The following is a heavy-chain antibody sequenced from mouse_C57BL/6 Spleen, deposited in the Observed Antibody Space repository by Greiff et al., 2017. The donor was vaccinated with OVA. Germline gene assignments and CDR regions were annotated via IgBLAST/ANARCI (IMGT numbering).Heavy chain of an antibody. CDR1: GYTFTDYY. V-gene: IGHV1-77*01. J-gene: IGHJ2*01. CDR3: ARWRDYDYFDY. Sequence: QVQLQQSGAELVKPGASVKISCKASGYTFTDYYINWVKQRPGQGLEWIGKIGPGSGSTYYNEKFKSKTTLTADKSSSTAYMQLSSLTSEDSAVYFCARWRDYDYFDYWGQGTTLTVSS. CDR2: IGPGSGST. D-gene: IGHD2-4*01.